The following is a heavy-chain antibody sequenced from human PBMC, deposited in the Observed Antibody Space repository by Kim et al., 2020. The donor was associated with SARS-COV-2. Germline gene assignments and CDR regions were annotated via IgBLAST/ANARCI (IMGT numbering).Heavy chain of an antibody. V-gene: IGHV4-59*01. Sequence: SETLSLTCTVSGGSISSYYWSWIRQPPGKGLEWIGYIYYSGSTNYNPSLKSRVTISVDTSKNQFSLKLSSVTAADTAVYYCASHYYDSSGYYTDAFDIWGKGTMVTVSS. CDR3: ASHYYDSSGYYTDAFDI. J-gene: IGHJ3*02. CDR2: IYYSGST. D-gene: IGHD3-22*01. CDR1: GGSISSYY.